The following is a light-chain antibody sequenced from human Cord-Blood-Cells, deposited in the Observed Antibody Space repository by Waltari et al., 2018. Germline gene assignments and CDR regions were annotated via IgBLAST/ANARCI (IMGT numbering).Light chain of an antibody. J-gene: IGKJ1*01. CDR3: MQALQTPWT. CDR2: LGS. V-gene: IGKV2-28*01. CDR1: QSLLHSNGYNY. Sequence: IVRSQSPLSLPATLGEPASISCRSTQSLLHSNGYNYLDWYLQKPGQSPQLLIYLGSNRASGVPDRFSGSGSGTDFTLKISRVEAEDVGVYYCMQALQTPWTFGQGTKVEIK.